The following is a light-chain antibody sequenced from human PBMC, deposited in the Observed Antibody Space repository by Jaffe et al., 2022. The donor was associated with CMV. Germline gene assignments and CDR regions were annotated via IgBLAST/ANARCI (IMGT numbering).Light chain of an antibody. CDR2: SVS. CDR1: RSDFGSYKS. Sequence: QSALTQPASVSGSPGQSITMSCTGTRSDFGSYKSVSWYQQHPGKAPKVIIYSVSNRPSGVSDRFSGSKSGNTASLTISGLQAEDEADYYCSSYAISSIWVFGGGTKVTVL. CDR3: SSYAISSIWV. V-gene: IGLV2-14*03. J-gene: IGLJ3*02.